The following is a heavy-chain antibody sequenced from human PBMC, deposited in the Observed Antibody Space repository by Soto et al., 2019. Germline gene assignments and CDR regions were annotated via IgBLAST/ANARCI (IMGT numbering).Heavy chain of an antibody. J-gene: IGHJ6*02. Sequence: QVQLVESGGGVVQPGRSLRLSCAASGFTFSSYAMHWVRRAPGKGLEWVAGISYDGSNKYYADSVKGRFTISEDNSKNTRYLQMNSVRAEDTAVYYCARVGDPGCSGGSCCRADYYYYGMDVWGQGTTVTVSS. V-gene: IGHV3-30-3*01. CDR3: ARVGDPGCSGGSCCRADYYYYGMDV. CDR1: GFTFSSYA. CDR2: ISYDGSNK. D-gene: IGHD2-15*01.